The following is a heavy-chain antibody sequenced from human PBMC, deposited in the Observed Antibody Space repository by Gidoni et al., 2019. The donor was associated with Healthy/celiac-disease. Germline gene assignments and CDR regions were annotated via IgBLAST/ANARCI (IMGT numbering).Heavy chain of an antibody. CDR3: AKDDYSDSSGYYKTYFDY. J-gene: IGHJ4*02. V-gene: IGHV3-23*01. CDR2: ISGRGGST. Sequence: AISGRGGSTYYADSVKGRFTISRDNSKYTLYLQLNSLRAEDTAVYYCAKDDYSDSSGYYKTYFDYWGQGTLVTVSS. D-gene: IGHD3-22*01.